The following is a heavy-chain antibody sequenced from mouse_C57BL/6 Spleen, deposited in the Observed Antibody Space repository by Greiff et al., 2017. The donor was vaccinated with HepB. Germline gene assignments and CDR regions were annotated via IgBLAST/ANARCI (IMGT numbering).Heavy chain of an antibody. D-gene: IGHD1-3*01. V-gene: IGHV1-64*01. J-gene: IGHJ4*01. CDR2: IHPNSGST. CDR3: ARGGVYRDYDAMDY. Sequence: QVQLQQSGAELVKLGASVKLSCKASGYTFTSYWMHWVKQRPGQGLEWIGMIHPNSGSTNYNEKFKSKATLTVDKSSSTAYMQLSSLTSEDSAVYYCARGGVYRDYDAMDYWGQGTSVTVSS. CDR1: GYTFTSYW.